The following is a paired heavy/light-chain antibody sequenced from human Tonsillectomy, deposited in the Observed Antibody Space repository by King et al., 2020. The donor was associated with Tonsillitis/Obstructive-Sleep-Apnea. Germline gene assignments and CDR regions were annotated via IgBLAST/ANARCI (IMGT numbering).Light chain of an antibody. CDR2: GAS. J-gene: IGKJ5*01. Sequence: EIVLTQSPGTLSLSPGERATLSCRASQSVSNNYLAWFQQKPGQAPRLLIFGASSRATGIPDRFSGSGSGTDFTLTISRLEPEDFAVYYCQQYAQSPITFGQGTRLEIK. CDR3: QQYAQSPIT. V-gene: IGKV3-20*01. CDR1: QSVSNNY.
Heavy chain of an antibody. V-gene: IGHV3-7*03. CDR2: IRKDGGEK. J-gene: IGHJ4*02. Sequence: EVHLVESGGGLVQPGGSLRLSCAASGLPFDTFWMNWVRQAPGKGLEWVANIRKDGGEKFYVDSVKGRFTISRDNAKNSLSLQMNSLRAEDTAVYYCAGSGGWRHEYWGQGTLVTVSS. CDR3: AGSGGWRHEY. D-gene: IGHD6-19*01. CDR1: GLPFDTFW.